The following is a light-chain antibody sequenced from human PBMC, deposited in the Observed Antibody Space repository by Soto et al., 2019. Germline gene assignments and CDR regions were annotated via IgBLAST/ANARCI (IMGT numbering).Light chain of an antibody. Sequence: DIQMTQSPSSLAASVGDRVTITCRSSHTINTYLNWYQLKPGKAPKLLIYAASSLQSEVPSRFSGSGSGTEFTLAISSLQPEDFATYYCQQSYSAPYTFGQGTTLEIK. J-gene: IGKJ2*01. CDR1: HTINTY. CDR2: AAS. CDR3: QQSYSAPYT. V-gene: IGKV1-39*01.